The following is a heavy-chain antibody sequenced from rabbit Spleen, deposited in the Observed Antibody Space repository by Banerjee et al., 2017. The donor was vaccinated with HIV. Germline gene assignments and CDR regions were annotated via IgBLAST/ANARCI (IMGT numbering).Heavy chain of an antibody. V-gene: IGHV1S40*01. CDR2: IYTDSSGTT. Sequence: QSLEESGGGLVQPEGSLTLTCTASGFSFSSNNYMCWVRQAPGKGLEWIGCIYTDSSGTTYYATWAKGRFTISKTSSTTVTLQMTSLTAADTATYFCARSPVDNSYGRSFTLWGPGTLVTVS. CDR1: GFSFSSNNY. D-gene: IGHD6-1*01. J-gene: IGHJ4*01. CDR3: ARSPVDNSYGRSFTL.